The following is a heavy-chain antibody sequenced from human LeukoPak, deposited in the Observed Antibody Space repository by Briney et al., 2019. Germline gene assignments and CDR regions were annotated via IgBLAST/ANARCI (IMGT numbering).Heavy chain of an antibody. CDR2: ISAYNGNT. J-gene: IGHJ4*02. V-gene: IGHV1-18*01. D-gene: IGHD6-19*01. Sequence: ASVKVSCKASGYTFTSYGISWVRQAPGQGLEWMGWISAYNGNTNYAQKLQGRVTMTTDTSTSTAYMELRSLRSDDTAVYYCAIKYSSGWYEAYWGQGTLVTVSS. CDR3: AIKYSSGWYEAY. CDR1: GYTFTSYG.